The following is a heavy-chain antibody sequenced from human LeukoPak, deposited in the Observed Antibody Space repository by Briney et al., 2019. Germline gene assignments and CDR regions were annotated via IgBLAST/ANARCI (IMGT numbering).Heavy chain of an antibody. CDR2: IYYSGST. CDR1: GGSIGSYY. V-gene: IGHV4-59*01. Sequence: SETLSLTCTVSGGSIGSYYWTWIRQPPGKGLEWIGYIYYSGSTNYNPSLKSRVTISVDTSKNQFSLKLSSVTAADTAVYYCARGGGSDLDYWGQGILVTVSS. CDR3: ARGGGSDLDY. J-gene: IGHJ4*02. D-gene: IGHD1-26*01.